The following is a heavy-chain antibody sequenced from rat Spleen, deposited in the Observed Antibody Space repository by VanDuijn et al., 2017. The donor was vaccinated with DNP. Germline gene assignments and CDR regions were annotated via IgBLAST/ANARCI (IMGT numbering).Heavy chain of an antibody. CDR2: MWYDGDT. D-gene: IGHD1-2*01. CDR1: GFSLTTYS. CDR3: TSDSLNSSSFVY. J-gene: IGHJ3*01. V-gene: IGHV2-63*01. Sequence: QVQLKESGPGLVQPSETLSLTCTVSGFSLTTYSVSWVRQPSGKGPEWMGKMWYDGDTAYNSALKSRRSISRDTSKSQVFLKMNSLQTDDTGTYYCTSDSLNSSSFVYWGQGSLVTVSS.